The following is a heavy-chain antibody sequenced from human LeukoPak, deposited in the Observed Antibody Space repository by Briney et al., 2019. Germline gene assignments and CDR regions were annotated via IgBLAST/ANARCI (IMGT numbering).Heavy chain of an antibody. V-gene: IGHV3-74*03. CDR1: GFTFSSYW. D-gene: IGHD6-25*01. J-gene: IGHJ4*02. Sequence: PGGSLRLSGAASGFTFSSYWMHWVRQAPGKGLVWVSRINSDGSSTAYADSVKGRFTISRDNAKNTLYLQMNSLRAEDTAVYYCTRSLSGYDYSPDYWGQGTLVTVSS. CDR2: INSDGSST. CDR3: TRSLSGYDYSPDY.